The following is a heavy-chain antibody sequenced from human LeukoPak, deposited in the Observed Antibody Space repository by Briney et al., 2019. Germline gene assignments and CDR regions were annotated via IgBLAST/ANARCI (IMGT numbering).Heavy chain of an antibody. V-gene: IGHV1-2*06. J-gene: IGHJ6*03. Sequence: ASVKVSCKASGYTFTGYYIHWVRQAPGQRLEWMGRILPNSDTTNYAQKFQGRVTLTRDTSISTAYMELSRLTSDDTAIYYCARTSTAGTIYYYVDVWGKGTAVTVSS. CDR1: GYTFTGYY. CDR2: ILPNSDTT. CDR3: ARTSTAGTIYYYVDV. D-gene: IGHD6-13*01.